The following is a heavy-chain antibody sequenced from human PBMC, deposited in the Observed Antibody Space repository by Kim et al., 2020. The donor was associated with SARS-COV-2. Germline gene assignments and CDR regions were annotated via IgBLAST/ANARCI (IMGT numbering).Heavy chain of an antibody. V-gene: IGHV1-69*13. CDR3: ARSMRSALYYYYGMDV. CDR2: IIPIFGTA. Sequence: SVTVSCKASGGTFSSYAISWVRQAPGQGLEWMGGIIPIFGTANYAQKFQGRVTITADESTSTAYMELSSLRSEDTAVYYCARSMRSALYYYYGMDVWGQGTTVTVSS. CDR1: GGTFSSYA. J-gene: IGHJ6*02. D-gene: IGHD3-22*01.